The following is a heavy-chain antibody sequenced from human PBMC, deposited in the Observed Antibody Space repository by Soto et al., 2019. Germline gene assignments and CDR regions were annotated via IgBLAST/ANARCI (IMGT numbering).Heavy chain of an antibody. D-gene: IGHD6-19*01. Sequence: SGPTLVNPTQTLTLTCTFSGFSLSTSGMCVSWIRQPPGKALEWLARIDWDDDKYYSTSLKTRLTISKDTSKNQVVLTMTNMDPVDTATYYCARILIGEQWLVFDYWGQGTLVTVSS. CDR1: GFSLSTSGMC. CDR2: IDWDDDK. V-gene: IGHV2-70*11. CDR3: ARILIGEQWLVFDY. J-gene: IGHJ4*02.